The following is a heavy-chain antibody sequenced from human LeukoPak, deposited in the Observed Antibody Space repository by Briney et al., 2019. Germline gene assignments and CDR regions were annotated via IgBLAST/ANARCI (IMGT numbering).Heavy chain of an antibody. CDR3: ARGSSGSYDYYYMDV. CDR1: GFTFSSYA. D-gene: IGHD3-10*01. J-gene: IGHJ6*03. V-gene: IGHV3-23*01. CDR2: ISGSGGIT. Sequence: QPGGSLRLSCAASGFTFSSYAMSWVRQAPGKGLEWVSAISGSGGITSYADSVKGRFTISRDNSKNTLYLQMNSLRAEDTAVYYCARGSSGSYDYYYMDVWGKGTTVTVSS.